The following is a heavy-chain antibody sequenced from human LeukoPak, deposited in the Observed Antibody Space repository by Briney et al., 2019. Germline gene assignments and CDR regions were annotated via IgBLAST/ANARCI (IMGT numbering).Heavy chain of an antibody. Sequence: PSETLTLTGAVYGGSCSDYYWGWIRQPPGKELEWIGSIYYSGSTYYNPSLKSRVTISVDTSKNQFSLKLSSVTAADTAVYYCARTRVGAKGVYYFDYWGQGTLVTVSS. CDR2: IYYSGST. CDR1: GGSCSDYY. J-gene: IGHJ4*02. CDR3: ARTRVGAKGVYYFDY. V-gene: IGHV4-34*01. D-gene: IGHD1-26*01.